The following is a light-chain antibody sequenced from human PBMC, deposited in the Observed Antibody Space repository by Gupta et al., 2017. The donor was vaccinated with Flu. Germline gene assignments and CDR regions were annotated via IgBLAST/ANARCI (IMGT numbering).Light chain of an antibody. J-gene: IGLJ1*01. Sequence: QSALSQPASVSGSPAPSIPISCTGTSSDVGGYNYVSWYQQHPGKAPKLMIYEVSKRPSGVSNRFSGSKSGNTASLTISGLQAEDEADYYCSSYTSSSHYVFGTGTKVTVL. CDR3: SSYTSSSHYV. CDR1: SSDVGGYNY. V-gene: IGLV2-14*01. CDR2: EVS.